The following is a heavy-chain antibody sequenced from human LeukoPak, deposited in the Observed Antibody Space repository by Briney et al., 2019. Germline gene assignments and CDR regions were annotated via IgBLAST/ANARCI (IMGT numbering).Heavy chain of an antibody. Sequence: PGGSLRLSCAASGFMFSNYGMHWVRQAPGKGLEWVTFIRYDGSNKYYADSVKGRFTVSRDNSKNTLYLQMNSLRPEDTAVYYCAKGHPPDYYGSGSYSADVDYWGQGTLVTVSS. CDR3: AKGHPPDYYGSGSYSADVDY. V-gene: IGHV3-30*02. CDR2: IRYDGSNK. D-gene: IGHD3-10*01. CDR1: GFMFSNYG. J-gene: IGHJ4*02.